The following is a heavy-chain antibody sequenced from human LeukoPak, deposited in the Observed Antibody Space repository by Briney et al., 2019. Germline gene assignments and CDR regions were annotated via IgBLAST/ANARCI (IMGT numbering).Heavy chain of an antibody. CDR3: ARGRGTVTFDY. CDR2: INPNSGGT. CDR1: GCTFTGYY. Sequence: ASVKVSCKASGCTFTGYYMHWVRQAPGQGLEWMGWINPNSGGTNYARKFQGRVTMTRDTSISTAYMELSRLRSDDTAVYYCARGRGTVTFDYWGQGTLVTVSS. D-gene: IGHD4-11*01. J-gene: IGHJ4*02. V-gene: IGHV1-2*02.